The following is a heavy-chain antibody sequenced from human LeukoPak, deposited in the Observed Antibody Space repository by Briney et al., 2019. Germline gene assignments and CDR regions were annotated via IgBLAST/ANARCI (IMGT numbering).Heavy chain of an antibody. CDR1: GFTFSSYA. J-gene: IGHJ4*02. D-gene: IGHD3-10*01. Sequence: GGSLRLSCAASGFTFSSYAMHWVRQAPGKGLEWVAIISYDGSNEYYADSVKGQFTISRDNSNNTLYLQMNSLRAEDTAVYHCARDGNYYGSGSYLDYWGQGTLVTVSS. V-gene: IGHV3-30*04. CDR2: ISYDGSNE. CDR3: ARDGNYYGSGSYLDY.